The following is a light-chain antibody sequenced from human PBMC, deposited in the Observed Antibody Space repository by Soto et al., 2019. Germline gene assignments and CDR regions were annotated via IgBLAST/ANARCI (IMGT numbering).Light chain of an antibody. Sequence: QSVLTQPPSVSGAPGQRVIISCSGSSSNLGAGYDVHWYRQLPGTAPKLLIYGNSNRPSGVPARVSGFKSGTSASLAITGLQAEDEADYYCSSFAGSPVVFGGGTKVTVL. V-gene: IGLV1-40*01. CDR1: SSNLGAGYD. CDR3: SSFAGSPVV. J-gene: IGLJ2*01. CDR2: GNS.